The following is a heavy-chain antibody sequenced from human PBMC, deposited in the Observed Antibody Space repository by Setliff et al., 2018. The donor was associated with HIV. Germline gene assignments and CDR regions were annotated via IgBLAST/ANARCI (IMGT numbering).Heavy chain of an antibody. V-gene: IGHV4-31*03. J-gene: IGHJ1*01. CDR3: ASTKVTPHGRYFQH. D-gene: IGHD4-4*01. CDR2: IYYSGST. CDR1: GGSISSGFYY. Sequence: PSATLSLTCTVSGGSISSGFYYWNWIRQHPGKGLEWIGYIYYSGSTYYNPSLKSRVTISVDTSKNQFSLKLSSVTAADTAVYYCASTKVTPHGRYFQHWGQGTLVTVSS.